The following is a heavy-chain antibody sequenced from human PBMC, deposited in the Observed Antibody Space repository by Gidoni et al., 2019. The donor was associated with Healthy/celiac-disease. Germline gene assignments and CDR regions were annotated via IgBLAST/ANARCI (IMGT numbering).Heavy chain of an antibody. CDR2: INHSGST. CDR1: GGSFSGYY. CDR3: ARGRWGCTNGVCYGFYFDY. V-gene: IGHV4-34*01. Sequence: QVQLQQWGAGLLKPSETLSLTCAVYGGSFSGYYWSWSRQPPGKGLEWIGEINHSGSTNYNPSLKSRVTISVDTSKNQFSLKLSSVTAADTAVYYCARGRWGCTNGVCYGFYFDYWGQGTLVTVSS. J-gene: IGHJ4*02. D-gene: IGHD2-8*01.